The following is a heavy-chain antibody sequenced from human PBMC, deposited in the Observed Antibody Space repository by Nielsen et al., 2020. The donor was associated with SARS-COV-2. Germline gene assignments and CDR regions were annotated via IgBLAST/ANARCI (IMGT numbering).Heavy chain of an antibody. CDR2: ISESGGAT. D-gene: IGHD3-10*01. CDR1: GFSFSNYV. J-gene: IGHJ4*02. Sequence: GESLKISCVASGFSFSNYVMNWVRQAPGKGLEWVSAISESGGATYYTDSVKGRFTISRDNSRNTLYLEMNSLRADDTAVYYCATSWYHYPTSGWTPHVVHWGQGTLVTVSS. V-gene: IGHV3-23*01. CDR3: ATSWYHYPTSGWTPHVVH.